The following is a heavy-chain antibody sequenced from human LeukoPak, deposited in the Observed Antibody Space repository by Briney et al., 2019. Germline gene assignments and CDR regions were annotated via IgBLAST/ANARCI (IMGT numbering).Heavy chain of an antibody. J-gene: IGHJ5*02. D-gene: IGHD6-6*01. CDR1: GGPISRSY. Sequence: PSETLSLTCTISGGPISRSYWTWIRQVPGKGLEWIGCIFNSGSTLYNPSLKSRVTISVDTSKNQFSLKLSSVTAADTAVYYCARTIAARPESEGHWFDPWGQGTLVTVSS. V-gene: IGHV4-59*08. CDR2: IFNSGST. CDR3: ARTIAARPESEGHWFDP.